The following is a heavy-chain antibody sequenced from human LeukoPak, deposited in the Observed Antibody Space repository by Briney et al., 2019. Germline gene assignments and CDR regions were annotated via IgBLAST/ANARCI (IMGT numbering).Heavy chain of an antibody. Sequence: SETLSLTCAVSGGSISSSNWWSWVRQPPGKGLEWIGEIYHSGSTNYNPSLKSRVTISVDKSKNQFSLKLSSVTAADTAVYYCARGGRYSSSSYHYYYYYMDVWDKGTTVTVSS. D-gene: IGHD6-6*01. CDR2: IYHSGST. V-gene: IGHV4-4*02. J-gene: IGHJ6*03. CDR1: GGSISSSNW. CDR3: ARGGRYSSSSYHYYYYYMDV.